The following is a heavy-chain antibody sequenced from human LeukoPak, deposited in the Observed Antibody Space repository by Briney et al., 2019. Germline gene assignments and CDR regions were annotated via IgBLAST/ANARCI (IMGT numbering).Heavy chain of an antibody. J-gene: IGHJ6*03. CDR2: INHSGST. D-gene: IGHD2-2*01. Sequence: PSETLSLTCAVYGGSFSGYYWSWIRQPPGKGLEWIGEINHSGSTNYNPSLKSRVTISVDTSKNQFSLKLSSVTAADTAVYYRARQGRDAYYYYYYMDVWGKGTTVTVSS. V-gene: IGHV4-34*01. CDR3: ARQGRDAYYYYYYMDV. CDR1: GGSFSGYY.